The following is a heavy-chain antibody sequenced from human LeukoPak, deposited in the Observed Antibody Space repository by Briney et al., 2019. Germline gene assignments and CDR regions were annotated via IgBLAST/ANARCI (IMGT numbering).Heavy chain of an antibody. V-gene: IGHV4-61*02. CDR2: IYTSGST. CDR3: ARVGLERVTMIVVAEYYFDY. J-gene: IGHJ4*02. CDR1: GGSISSGSYY. D-gene: IGHD3-22*01. Sequence: SQTLSLTCTVSGGSISSGSYYWSWIRQPAGKGLEWIGRIYTSGSTNYNPSLKSRVTISVDTSKNQFSLKLSFVTAADTAVYYCARVGLERVTMIVVAEYYFDYWGQGTLVTVSS.